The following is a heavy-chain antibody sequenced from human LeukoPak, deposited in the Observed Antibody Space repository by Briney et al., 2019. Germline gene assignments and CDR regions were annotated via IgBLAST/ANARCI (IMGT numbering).Heavy chain of an antibody. V-gene: IGHV1-69*05. CDR2: IIPIFGTA. D-gene: IGHD4-17*01. Sequence: ASVKVSCKASGGTFSSYAISWVRQAPGQGLEWMGGIIPIFGTANYAQKFQGRVTITTDESTSTAYMELSSLRSEDTAVYYCARAAYYGDYGVGYYYYYMDVWGEGTTVTVSS. J-gene: IGHJ6*03. CDR3: ARAAYYGDYGVGYYYYYMDV. CDR1: GGTFSSYA.